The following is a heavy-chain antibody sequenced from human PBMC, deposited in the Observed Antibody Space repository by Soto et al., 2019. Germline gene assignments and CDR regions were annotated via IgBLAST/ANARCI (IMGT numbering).Heavy chain of an antibody. CDR2: IIPIFGTA. V-gene: IGHV1-69*01. CDR1: GGTFSRYA. CDR3: ARAIVGPTTTGWLDP. Sequence: QVPLVQSGAEVKKPGSSVKVSCKATGGTFSRYAISWVRQAPGQGLEWMGGIIPIFGTANYAQKFQGRVTITADESTSTAYMELSSLRFEDTAVYYCARAIVGPTTTGWLDPWGQGTLVTVSS. D-gene: IGHD1-26*01. J-gene: IGHJ5*02.